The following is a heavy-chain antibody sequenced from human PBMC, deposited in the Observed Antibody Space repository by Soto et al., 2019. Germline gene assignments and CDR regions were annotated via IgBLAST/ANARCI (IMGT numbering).Heavy chain of an antibody. CDR3: AREAYSSSSDYYYGMDV. Sequence: QVQLVQSGAEVKKPGSSVKVSCKASGGTFSSYAISWVRQAPGQGLEWMGGIIPIFGTANYAQKFQGRVTITADESTSTAYMELSSLRSEDTAVYCCAREAYSSSSDYYYGMDVWGQGTTVTVSS. V-gene: IGHV1-69*01. D-gene: IGHD6-6*01. J-gene: IGHJ6*02. CDR1: GGTFSSYA. CDR2: IIPIFGTA.